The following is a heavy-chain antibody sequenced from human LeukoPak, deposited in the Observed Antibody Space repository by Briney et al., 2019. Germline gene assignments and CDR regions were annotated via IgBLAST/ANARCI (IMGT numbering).Heavy chain of an antibody. J-gene: IGHJ3*02. Sequence: PGRSLRLSCAASGFTFSSYAMHRVRQAPGKGLEWVAVISYDGSNKYYADSVKGRFTISRDNSKNTLYLQMNSLRAEDTAVYYCARVGRQLWFGDAFDIWGQGTMVTVSS. V-gene: IGHV3-30-3*01. D-gene: IGHD5-18*01. CDR2: ISYDGSNK. CDR1: GFTFSSYA. CDR3: ARVGRQLWFGDAFDI.